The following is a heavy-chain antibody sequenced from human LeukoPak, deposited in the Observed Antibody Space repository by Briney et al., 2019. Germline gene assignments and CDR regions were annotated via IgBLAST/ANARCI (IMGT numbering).Heavy chain of an antibody. Sequence: GGSLRLSCVASGFNFASNWMHCVRHTPGKGLMWVSRINSGGSGTSYADSVEGRFTTSRDNAKNTLYLQMNNLRAEDTAMYYCASSLGPLTEYWGQGTLVTVSS. D-gene: IGHD7-27*01. CDR3: ASSLGPLTEY. V-gene: IGHV3-74*01. CDR2: INSGGSGT. CDR1: GFNFASNW. J-gene: IGHJ4*01.